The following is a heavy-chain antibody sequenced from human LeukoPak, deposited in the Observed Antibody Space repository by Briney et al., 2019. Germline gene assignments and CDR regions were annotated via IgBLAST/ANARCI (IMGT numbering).Heavy chain of an antibody. J-gene: IGHJ4*02. CDR2: ISSSSTYT. V-gene: IGHV3-11*06. Sequence: PGQSLRLSCAVSGFTFSDYYMSWVRQAPGKGLEWVSYISSSSTYTNYADSVKGRFTIARDNAKNSLYLQMNSLRAEDTAVYYCASKQHLEYWGQGTLVTVSS. D-gene: IGHD6-13*01. CDR3: ASKQHLEY. CDR1: GFTFSDYY.